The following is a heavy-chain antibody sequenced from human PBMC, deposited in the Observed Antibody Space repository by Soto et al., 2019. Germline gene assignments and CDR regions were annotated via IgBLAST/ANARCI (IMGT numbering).Heavy chain of an antibody. J-gene: IGHJ6*01. Sequence: VQLVESGGGLVQPGGSLRLSCAASGFTFSSFGMHWVRQAPGKGLERVTFISYDGRKKYYADSVKGRFTISRDNSKNTLYLQMNSLRAEDTAVYYCAKDISDCSGGSCYSDYYYYGMDVWGQGTTVTVSS. CDR1: GFTFSSFG. D-gene: IGHD2-15*01. V-gene: IGHV3-30*18. CDR3: AKDISDCSGGSCYSDYYYYGMDV. CDR2: ISYDGRKK.